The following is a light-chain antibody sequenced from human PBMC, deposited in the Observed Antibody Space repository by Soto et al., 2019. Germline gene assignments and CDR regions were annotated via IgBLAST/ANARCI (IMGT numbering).Light chain of an antibody. CDR3: QQYIHWPPIT. V-gene: IGKV3-15*01. Sequence: EIVMTQSPATLSVSPGEGATLSCRASQSLSNNLAWYQQKPGQTPWLLIYGASTRAAGIPARFSGSGSGTEFTLTISSLESEDFAVYYCQQYIHWPPITFGQGTRLDIK. CDR2: GAS. J-gene: IGKJ5*01. CDR1: QSLSNN.